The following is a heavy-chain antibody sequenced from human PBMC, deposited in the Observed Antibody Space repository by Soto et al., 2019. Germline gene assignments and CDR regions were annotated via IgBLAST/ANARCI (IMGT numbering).Heavy chain of an antibody. D-gene: IGHD5-18*01. J-gene: IGHJ4*02. V-gene: IGHV4-34*01. Sequence: SETLSLTCAVYGGSFSGYYWSWIRQPPGKGLEWIGEINHSGSTNYNPSLKSRVTISVDTSKNQFSLKLSSVTAADTAVYYCARGNRDTAMVRKTYYFDYWGQGTLVPVSS. CDR1: GGSFSGYY. CDR2: INHSGST. CDR3: ARGNRDTAMVRKTYYFDY.